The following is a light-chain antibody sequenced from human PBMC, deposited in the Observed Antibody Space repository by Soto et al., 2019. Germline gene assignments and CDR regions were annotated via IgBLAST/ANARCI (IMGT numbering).Light chain of an antibody. J-gene: IGLJ2*01. CDR3: CSYTDIALDVV. CDR1: SSDIGDYDY. CDR2: DVT. Sequence: QSVLTQPASVSGSPGQSITISCTGTSSDIGDYDYVSWYQHLPGKAPKLLIFDVTHRPSGVSDRFSGSKSGNTASLTISGVRPGDEADYYCCSYTDIALDVVFGGGTQLTVL. V-gene: IGLV2-14*01.